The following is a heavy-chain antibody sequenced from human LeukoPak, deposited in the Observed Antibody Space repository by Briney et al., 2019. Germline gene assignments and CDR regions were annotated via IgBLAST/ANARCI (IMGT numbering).Heavy chain of an antibody. Sequence: ASVKVSCKASGYTFTSYYMHWVRQAPGQGLEWMGIINPSGGSTSYAQKFQGRVTITADESTSTAYMELSSLRSEDTAVYYCARGNGGNYYFDYWGQGTLVTVSS. CDR3: ARGNGGNYYFDY. V-gene: IGHV1-46*01. D-gene: IGHD4-23*01. CDR2: INPSGGST. J-gene: IGHJ4*02. CDR1: GYTFTSYY.